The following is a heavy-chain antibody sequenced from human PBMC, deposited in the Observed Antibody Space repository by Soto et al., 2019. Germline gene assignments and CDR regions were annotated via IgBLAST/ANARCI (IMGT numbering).Heavy chain of an antibody. CDR1: GFTFKNAW. CDR3: TTGTTVAKYYFDF. J-gene: IGHJ4*02. CDR2: IKSWSDGGTT. V-gene: IGHV3-15*01. D-gene: IGHD1-1*01. Sequence: EGQLVESGGGLVEPGETLRLSCAASGFTFKNAWMSWVRQAPGKGLEWVGRIKSWSDGGTTDYGAPVKGRFSISRDDAKNTLSLQMNSLRTEDTAVYYCTTGTTVAKYYFDFWGQGTPVTFSS.